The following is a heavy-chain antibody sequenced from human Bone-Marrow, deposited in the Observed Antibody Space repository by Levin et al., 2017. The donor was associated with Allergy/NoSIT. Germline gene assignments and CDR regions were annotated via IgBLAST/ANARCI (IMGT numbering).Heavy chain of an antibody. Sequence: RSGGSLRLSCAASQFSFSNYAMMWVRQAPGKGLQWVSSISTTAIYLYYADAVKGRFTISRDNPKNSLSLQMNSLRAEDTAVYYCARGRDCTNGLCYRVDYWGQGTLVTVSS. D-gene: IGHD2-8*01. CDR2: ISTTAIYL. CDR1: QFSFSNYA. V-gene: IGHV3-21*01. J-gene: IGHJ4*02. CDR3: ARGRDCTNGLCYRVDY.